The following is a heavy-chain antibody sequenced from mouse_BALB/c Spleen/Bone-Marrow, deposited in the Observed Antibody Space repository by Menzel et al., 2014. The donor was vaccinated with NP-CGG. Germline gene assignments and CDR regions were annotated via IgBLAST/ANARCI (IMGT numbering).Heavy chain of an antibody. CDR3: ARDYGPFDY. D-gene: IGHD1-2*01. J-gene: IGHJ2*01. Sequence: VQLKQSAAELVKPGASVKLSCTASGFNIKDIYMHWVKQRPEQGLEWIGRIDPANGDTKYDPKFQGKATITADTSSNTAYLQLSSLTSEDTAVYYCARDYGPFDYWGQGTTLTVSS. CDR2: IDPANGDT. V-gene: IGHV14-3*02. CDR1: GFNIKDIY.